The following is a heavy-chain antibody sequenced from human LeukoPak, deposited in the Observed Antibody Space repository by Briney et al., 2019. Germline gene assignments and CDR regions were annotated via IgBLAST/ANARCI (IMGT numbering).Heavy chain of an antibody. J-gene: IGHJ4*02. CDR3: ARAGITMVRGVMGLGY. CDR2: INPNSGAT. V-gene: IGHV1-2*02. Sequence: ASVKVSCKASGYTFTGYYMHWVRQAPGQGLEWMGWINPNSGATNYAQKFQGRVTMTRDTSVSTAYMELSRLRSDNTAVYYCARAGITMVRGVMGLGYWGQGTLVTVSS. CDR1: GYTFTGYY. D-gene: IGHD3-10*01.